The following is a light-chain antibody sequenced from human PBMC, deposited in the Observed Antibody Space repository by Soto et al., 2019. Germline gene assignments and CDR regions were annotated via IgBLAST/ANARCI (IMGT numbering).Light chain of an antibody. CDR2: GAS. V-gene: IGKV3-20*01. CDR1: QSVSSSF. Sequence: EVGLTQSPGTLSLSPGERATLSCRASQSVSSSFLAWYQQKPGQAPRLLIYGASTRASGIPDRFSGSGSGTDFILTISRLEPEDFAVYYCQEYDRSRWTFGQGTKVDIK. CDR3: QEYDRSRWT. J-gene: IGKJ1*01.